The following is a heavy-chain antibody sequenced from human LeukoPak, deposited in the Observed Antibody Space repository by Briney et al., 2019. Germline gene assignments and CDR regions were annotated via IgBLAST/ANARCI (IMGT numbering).Heavy chain of an antibody. J-gene: IGHJ4*02. Sequence: ASETLSLTCTVSGGSISSYYWSWIRQPPGKGLEWIGYIYYGGSTNYNPSLKSRVTISVDTSKNQFSLKLSSVTAADTAVYYCARVWAARQFDYWGQGTLVTVSS. D-gene: IGHD1-26*01. V-gene: IGHV4-59*01. CDR1: GGSISSYY. CDR3: ARVWAARQFDY. CDR2: IYYGGST.